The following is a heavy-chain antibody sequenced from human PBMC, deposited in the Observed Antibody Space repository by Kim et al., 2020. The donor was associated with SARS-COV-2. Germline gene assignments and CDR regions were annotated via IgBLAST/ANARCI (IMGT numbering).Heavy chain of an antibody. CDR1: GFTFDDYA. CDR2: ISWNSGSI. J-gene: IGHJ4*02. V-gene: IGHV3-9*01. D-gene: IGHD2-2*01. CDR3: AKGGPKYCSSTSCYRGSYYFDY. Sequence: GGSLRLSCAASGFTFDDYAMHWVRQAPGKGLEWVSGISWNSGSIGYADSVKGRFTISRDNAKNSLYLQMNSLRAVDTALYYCAKGGPKYCSSTSCYRGSYYFDYWGQGTLVTVSS.